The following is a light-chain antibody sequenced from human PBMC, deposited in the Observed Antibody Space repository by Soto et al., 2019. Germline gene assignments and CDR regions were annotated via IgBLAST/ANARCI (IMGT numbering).Light chain of an antibody. Sequence: VLTXPASVSGSPGQSITISCTGTSSNVGSYKLVSWYQQHPGKAPKLMIFEVNKRPSGVSNRFSGSKSGNTASLTISGLKVEDEADYYCCSSGGSPTYVFGTGTKVTVL. J-gene: IGLJ1*01. CDR1: SSNVGSYKL. CDR2: EVN. CDR3: CSSGGSPTYV. V-gene: IGLV2-23*02.